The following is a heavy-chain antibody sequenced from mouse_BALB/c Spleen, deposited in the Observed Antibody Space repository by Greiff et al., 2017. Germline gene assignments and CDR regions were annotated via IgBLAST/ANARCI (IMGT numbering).Heavy chain of an antibody. CDR1: GFSLTSYD. V-gene: IGHV2-9-2*01. D-gene: IGHD4-1*01. CDR3: VRDFANWEGDAMDY. CDR2: IWTGGGT. J-gene: IGHJ4*01. Sequence: QVQLQQSGPGLVAPSQSLSITCTVSGFSLTSYDISWIRQPPGKGLEWLGVIWTGGGTNYNSAFMSRLSISKDNSKSQVFLKMNSLQTDDTAIYYCVRDFANWEGDAMDYWGQGTSVTVSS.